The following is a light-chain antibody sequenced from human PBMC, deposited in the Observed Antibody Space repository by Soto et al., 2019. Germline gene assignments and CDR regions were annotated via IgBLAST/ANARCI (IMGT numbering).Light chain of an antibody. J-gene: IGKJ1*01. Sequence: VLTQSPATLSLSPGERATLSCRASQSISNNLAWYQQKPGQAPRLLIYGASNRATGIPDRFSGSGSGTEFTLSISGLQPDDFATYYCQHFYTYSPWTFGQGTKVDI. V-gene: IGKV3D-15*01. CDR3: QHFYTYSPWT. CDR2: GAS. CDR1: QSISNN.